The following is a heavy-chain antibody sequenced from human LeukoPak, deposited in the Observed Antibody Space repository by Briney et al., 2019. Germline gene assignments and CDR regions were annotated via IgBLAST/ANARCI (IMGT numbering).Heavy chain of an antibody. D-gene: IGHD2-2*01. J-gene: IGHJ4*02. CDR1: GGSIDSYY. V-gene: IGHV4-59*07. CDR3: ARVYQSAEYYFDY. CDR2: IYYTGST. Sequence: SDAHSLTCTVAGGSIDSYYWSWIRQPPGKGLEWIGYIYYTGSTEYHPSLTSRVTISLDTSKNQFSLKLTSVTAADTAVYYCARVYQSAEYYFDYWGQGNLVSVSS.